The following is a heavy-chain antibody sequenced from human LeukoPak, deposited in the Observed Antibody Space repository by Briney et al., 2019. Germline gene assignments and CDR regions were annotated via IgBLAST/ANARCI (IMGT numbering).Heavy chain of an antibody. D-gene: IGHD3-22*01. J-gene: IGHJ4*02. Sequence: GESLKISCKGSGYSFTSYWIAWVRQMPGKGLEWMGIIYPGDSDTRYSPSFQGQVTISADKSISAAYLQWSSLKASDTAMYYCARVSNYYDSSGPTHFDYWGQGTLVTVSS. CDR2: IYPGDSDT. V-gene: IGHV5-51*01. CDR1: GYSFTSYW. CDR3: ARVSNYYDSSGPTHFDY.